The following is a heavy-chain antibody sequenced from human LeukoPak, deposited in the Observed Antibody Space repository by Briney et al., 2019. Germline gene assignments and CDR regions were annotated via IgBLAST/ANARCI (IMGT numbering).Heavy chain of an antibody. J-gene: IGHJ4*02. CDR3: AREATYNYAYALDY. CDR2: IKGDGSEI. Sequence: GGSLRLSCVGSGFTFSSYYMSWVRQAPGKGLEWVANIKGDGSEIYYVDSVKGRFTISRDNAENSLYLQMNSLRAEDTAVYYXAREATYNYAYALDYWGQGTLVTVSS. D-gene: IGHD5-18*01. V-gene: IGHV3-7*01. CDR1: GFTFSSYY.